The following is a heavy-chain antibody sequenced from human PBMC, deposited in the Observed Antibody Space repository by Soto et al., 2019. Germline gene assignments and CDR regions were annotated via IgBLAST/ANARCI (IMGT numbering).Heavy chain of an antibody. Sequence: ASVKVSCKASGYTFTCYGISWVRQAPGQGLQWMGWISAYNGNTNYAQKLQGRVTMTTDTSTSTAYMELRSLRSDDTAVYYCAREYCYGSGPWYSGQGTLVTVSS. CDR2: ISAYNGNT. V-gene: IGHV1-18*01. D-gene: IGHD3-10*01. J-gene: IGHJ4*02. CDR1: GYTFTCYG. CDR3: AREYCYGSGPWY.